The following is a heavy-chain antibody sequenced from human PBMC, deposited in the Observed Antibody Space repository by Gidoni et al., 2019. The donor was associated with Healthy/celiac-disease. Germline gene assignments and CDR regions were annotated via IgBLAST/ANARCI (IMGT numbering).Heavy chain of an antibody. J-gene: IGHJ6*03. CDR1: GGSFSGYY. CDR3: ARVWGLGV. CDR2: INHSGST. V-gene: IGHV4-34*01. Sequence: QVQLQQWGAGLLKPSETLSLTCAVYGGSFSGYYWSWIRQPPGKGLEWIGEINHSGSTNYNPSLKSRVTISVDTSKNQFSLKLSSVTAADTAVYYCARVWGLGVWGKGTTVTVSS. D-gene: IGHD3-16*01.